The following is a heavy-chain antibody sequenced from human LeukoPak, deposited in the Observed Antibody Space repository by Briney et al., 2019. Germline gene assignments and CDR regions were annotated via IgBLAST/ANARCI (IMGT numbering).Heavy chain of an antibody. CDR2: INPNSGGT. CDR1: GGTFSSYA. V-gene: IGHV1-2*02. Sequence: ASVKVSCKASGGTFSSYAISWVRQAPGQGLEWMGWINPNSGGTNYAQKFQGRVTMTRDTSISTAYMELSRLRSDDTAVYYCARDGSAPPRLRFDYWGQGTLVTVSS. CDR3: ARDGSAPPRLRFDY. D-gene: IGHD6-6*01. J-gene: IGHJ4*02.